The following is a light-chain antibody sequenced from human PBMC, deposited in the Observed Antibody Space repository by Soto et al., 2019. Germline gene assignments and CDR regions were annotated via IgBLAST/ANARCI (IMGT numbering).Light chain of an antibody. J-gene: IGKJ4*01. V-gene: IGKV3-20*01. CDR3: QQFSSYPLT. Sequence: DIVLTQSPGTLSLSPVERATLSCRASQSVSTSYLAWYQQKPGQAPRLLIYAASSRATGIPDRFSGSGSGTDFTLTISSLEPEDFAVYYCQQFSSYPLTFGGGTKVDIK. CDR2: AAS. CDR1: QSVSTSY.